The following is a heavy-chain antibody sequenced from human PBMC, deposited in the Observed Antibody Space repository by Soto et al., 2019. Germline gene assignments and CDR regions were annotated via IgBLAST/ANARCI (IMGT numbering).Heavy chain of an antibody. CDR2: VSANNGHT. D-gene: IGHD2-8*01. CDR1: GFTFSNYG. V-gene: IGHV1-18*01. Sequence: QGQLVQSGAEVKKTGASVKLSCKASGFTFSNYGLNWVRQAPGQGLEWMGWVSANNGHTNYAQNLQGRVSMTTDTSTSTAYMELRGLTFDDTAVYYCASDIESVTAKHFFYYYAMDVWGQGTTVTVSS. J-gene: IGHJ6*02. CDR3: ASDIESVTAKHFFYYYAMDV.